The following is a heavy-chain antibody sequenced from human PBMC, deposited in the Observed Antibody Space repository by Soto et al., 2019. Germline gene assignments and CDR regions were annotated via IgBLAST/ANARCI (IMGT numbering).Heavy chain of an antibody. CDR2: IYYSGST. CDR1: GGSISSYY. Sequence: SETLSLTCTVSGGSISSYYWSWIRQPPGKGLEWIGYIYYSGSTNYNPSLKSRVTISVDTSKNQFSLRLSSVTAADTAVYYCARYSSSWYGIDYWGRGTLVTVSS. J-gene: IGHJ4*02. D-gene: IGHD6-13*01. CDR3: ARYSSSWYGIDY. V-gene: IGHV4-59*01.